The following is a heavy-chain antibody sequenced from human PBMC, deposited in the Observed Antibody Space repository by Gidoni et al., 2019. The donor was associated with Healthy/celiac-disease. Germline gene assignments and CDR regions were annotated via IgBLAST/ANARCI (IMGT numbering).Heavy chain of an antibody. CDR2: ISWNSGSI. CDR3: AKADSSGYNTLPPY. CDR1: GFPFDDYA. Sequence: EVQLVESGGGLVQPGRSLRLSCAASGFPFDDYAMHWVRQAPGKGLEWVSGISWNSGSIGYADSVKGRFTISRDNAKNSLYLQMNSLRAEDTALYYCAKADSSGYNTLPPYWGQGTLVTVSS. J-gene: IGHJ4*02. V-gene: IGHV3-9*01. D-gene: IGHD3-22*01.